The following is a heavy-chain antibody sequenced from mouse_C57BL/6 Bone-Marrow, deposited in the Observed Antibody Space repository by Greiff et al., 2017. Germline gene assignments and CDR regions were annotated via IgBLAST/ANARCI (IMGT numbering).Heavy chain of an antibody. CDR3: ARLLRSWAMDY. V-gene: IGHV5-17*01. D-gene: IGHD1-1*01. Sequence: EVMLVESGGGLVKPGGSLKLSCAASGFTFSDYGMHWVRQAPEKGLEWVAYISSGSSTIYYADTVKGRFTISRDNAKNTLFLQMTSLRSEDTAMYYCARLLRSWAMDYWGQEASVTVSS. J-gene: IGHJ4*01. CDR1: GFTFSDYG. CDR2: ISSGSSTI.